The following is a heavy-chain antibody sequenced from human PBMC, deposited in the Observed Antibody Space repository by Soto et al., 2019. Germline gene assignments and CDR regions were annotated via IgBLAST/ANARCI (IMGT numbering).Heavy chain of an antibody. V-gene: IGHV2-5*02. Sequence: QITLKESGPTLVKPTQTLTLTCTFSGFSLSTSGVGVGWIRQPPGKALEWLALIYWDDDKRYSPSLKSRLTITKDTSKNQVVLTMTNMDPVDTATSYCARSLAASNYGAYEPITSFDYWGQGPLVTVSS. J-gene: IGHJ4*02. CDR1: GFSLSTSGVG. CDR3: ARSLAASNYGAYEPITSFDY. D-gene: IGHD4-17*01. CDR2: IYWDDDK.